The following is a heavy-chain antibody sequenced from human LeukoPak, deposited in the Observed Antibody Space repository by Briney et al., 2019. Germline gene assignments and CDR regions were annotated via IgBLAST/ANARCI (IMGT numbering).Heavy chain of an antibody. CDR1: GGSISSGGYY. J-gene: IGHJ4*02. Sequence: SETLSLTCTVSGGSISSGGYYWSWIRQHPGKGLEWIGYIYYSGSTYYNPSLKSRVTISVDTSKNQFSLKLSSVTAAATAVYYCARLKDFDSDLEYWGQGTLVNVCS. CDR3: ARLKDFDSDLEY. V-gene: IGHV4-31*03. CDR2: IYYSGST. D-gene: IGHD3/OR15-3a*01.